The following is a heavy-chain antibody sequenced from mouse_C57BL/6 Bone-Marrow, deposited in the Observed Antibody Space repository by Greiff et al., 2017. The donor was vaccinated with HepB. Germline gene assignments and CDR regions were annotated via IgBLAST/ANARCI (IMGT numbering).Heavy chain of an antibody. Sequence: EVKVEESGGGLVQPGGSMKLSCAASGFTFSDAWMDWVRQSPEKGLEWVAEIRNKANNHATYYAESVKGRFTISRDDSKSSVYLQMNSLRAEDTGIYYCTRDWRAYWGQGTLVTVSA. CDR1: GFTFSDAW. D-gene: IGHD4-1*01. CDR3: TRDWRAY. V-gene: IGHV6-6*01. J-gene: IGHJ3*01. CDR2: IRNKANNHAT.